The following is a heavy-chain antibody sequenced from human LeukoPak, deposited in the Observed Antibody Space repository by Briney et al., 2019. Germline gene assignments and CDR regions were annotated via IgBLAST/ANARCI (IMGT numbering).Heavy chain of an antibody. CDR3: ARALYKLVPDY. V-gene: IGHV4-34*01. J-gene: IGHJ4*02. D-gene: IGHD6-13*01. Sequence: SETLSLTCAVYGGSFSGYYWSWIRQPPGKGLEWIGEINHSGSTNYNPSLKSRVTISVATSKNQFSLKLSSVTAADTAVYYCARALYKLVPDYWGQGTLVTVSS. CDR2: INHSGST. CDR1: GGSFSGYY.